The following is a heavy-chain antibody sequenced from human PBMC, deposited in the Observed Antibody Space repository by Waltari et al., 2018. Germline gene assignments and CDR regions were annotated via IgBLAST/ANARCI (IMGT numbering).Heavy chain of an antibody. CDR2: VYYSGNT. CDR3: ARAGGGWHFDK. CDR1: GGSISAYY. Sequence: QVQLQESGPGLVKPSETLSLTCPVSGGSISAYYWSWIRQSPGKGLEWIVYVYYSGNTNYNPSLRGRATIFVDKYKSQFSLKLNAVTAAGTAVYYCARAGGGWHFDKWGQGVLVTVSS. V-gene: IGHV4-59*01. J-gene: IGHJ4*02. D-gene: IGHD6-19*01.